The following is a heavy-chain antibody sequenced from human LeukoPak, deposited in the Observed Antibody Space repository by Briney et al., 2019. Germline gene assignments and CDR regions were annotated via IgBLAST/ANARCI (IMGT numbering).Heavy chain of an antibody. J-gene: IGHJ5*02. CDR1: GFTFNDAW. CDR3: TADRGALTS. V-gene: IGHV3-15*01. D-gene: IGHD3-10*01. CDR2: IQSKTDGRAP. Sequence: GGSLTLSCAASGFTFNDAWMSWVRQAPGKGLEWVGRIQSKTDGRAPDYAAPVKARFTFSSGDSKNTLYLQMYSLKTEDTGVYYCTADRGALTSWGQGTLVTVSS.